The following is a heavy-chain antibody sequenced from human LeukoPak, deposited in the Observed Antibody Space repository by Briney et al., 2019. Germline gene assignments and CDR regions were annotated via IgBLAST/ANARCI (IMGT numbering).Heavy chain of an antibody. D-gene: IGHD6-19*01. V-gene: IGHV4-39*02. Sequence: SETLSLTCTVSGGSISSSSYYWGWIRQPPGKGLEWIGSIYYSGSTYYNPSLKSRVTVSIDTSRNHFSLNLPSVTAADPAVYSCTRMGGLSVAGNIWGQGILLTVSS. J-gene: IGHJ4*02. CDR1: GGSISSSSYY. CDR2: IYYSGST. CDR3: TRMGGLSVAGNI.